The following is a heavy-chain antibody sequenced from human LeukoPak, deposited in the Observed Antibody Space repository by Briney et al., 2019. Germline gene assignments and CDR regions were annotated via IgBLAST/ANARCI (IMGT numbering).Heavy chain of an antibody. CDR1: GYTLTSYG. J-gene: IGHJ4*02. CDR3: AREPPHYYDSSGSPLDY. D-gene: IGHD3-22*01. V-gene: IGHV1-18*01. CDR2: ISPYNGNT. Sequence: ASVKVSCKASGYTLTSYGINWVRQAPGQGLEWMGWISPYNGNTNYAQNFQGRVTITADESTSTAYMELSSLRSEDTAVYYCAREPPHYYDSSGSPLDYWGQGTLVTVSS.